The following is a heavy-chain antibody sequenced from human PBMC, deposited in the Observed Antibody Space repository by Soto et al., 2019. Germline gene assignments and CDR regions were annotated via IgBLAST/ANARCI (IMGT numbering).Heavy chain of an antibody. CDR1: VGTFSSYA. J-gene: IGHJ4*02. CDR3: ARGGGYSFGSIDY. CDR2: IIPIFGTA. D-gene: IGHD5-18*01. Sequence: GASVKVSCKASVGTFSSYAISWVRQAPGQGLEWMGGIIPIFGTANYAQKFQGRVTITADESTSTAYMELSSLRSEDTAVYYCARGGGYSFGSIDYWGQGTLVTVSS. V-gene: IGHV1-69*13.